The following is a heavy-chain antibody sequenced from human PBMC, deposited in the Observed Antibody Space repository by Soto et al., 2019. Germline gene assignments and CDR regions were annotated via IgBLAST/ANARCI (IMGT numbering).Heavy chain of an antibody. Sequence: EVQLVESGGGLVKPGGSLRLSCAASGFTFSSYSLNWVRQAQGKGMEWLSSISGTRNDIFYADSEKGRLVISRDNAMDSLDLQMYSLSAEDTVIYFCATSLAAPLGYYGMDVWGQGTTVTVSS. D-gene: IGHD6-6*01. V-gene: IGHV3-21*01. CDR1: GFTFSSYS. J-gene: IGHJ6*02. CDR3: ATSLAAPLGYYGMDV. CDR2: ISGTRNDI.